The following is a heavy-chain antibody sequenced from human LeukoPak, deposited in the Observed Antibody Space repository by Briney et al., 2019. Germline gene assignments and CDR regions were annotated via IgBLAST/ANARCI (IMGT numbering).Heavy chain of an antibody. V-gene: IGHV4-61*02. CDR2: IYTSGST. Sequence: SQTLSLTCTVSGGSISSSSYYWSWIRQPAGKGLEWIGRIYTSGSTNYNPSLKSRVTISVDTSKNQFSLKLSSVTAADTAVYYCARGYYYGLWGQGTLVTVSS. CDR3: ARGYYYGL. J-gene: IGHJ4*02. CDR1: GGSISSSSYY. D-gene: IGHD3-10*01.